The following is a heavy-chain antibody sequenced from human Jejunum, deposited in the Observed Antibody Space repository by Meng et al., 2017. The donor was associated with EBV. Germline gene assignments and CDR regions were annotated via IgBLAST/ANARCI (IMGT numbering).Heavy chain of an antibody. V-gene: IGHV1-2*02. D-gene: IGHD6-13*01. J-gene: IGHJ5*02. CDR3: ARDVAAAGSHNWFDP. CDR1: EYSFTAHY. Sequence: QVQLVQSGAEVKEPXASVRVSCXASEYSFTAHYIHWVRQAPGQGLDWMGWIEPNSGDTRYAQKFQGRVTMTRDTSISTTYMEVSRLTSDDTAVYYCARDVAAAGSHNWFDPWGPGTLVTVSS. CDR2: IEPNSGDT.